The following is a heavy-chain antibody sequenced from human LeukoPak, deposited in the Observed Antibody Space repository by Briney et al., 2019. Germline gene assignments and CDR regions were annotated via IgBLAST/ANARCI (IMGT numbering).Heavy chain of an antibody. D-gene: IGHD3-22*01. J-gene: IGHJ1*01. Sequence: SETLSLTCTVSGGSIGSYFWSWIRQPPGKGLEWIGYIYYSGSTNYNPSLKSRVTISVDTSKNQFSLKLSSVTAADTAVYYCARFHSSGYYSGVHHWGQGTLVTVSS. CDR2: IYYSGST. CDR1: GGSIGSYF. V-gene: IGHV4-59*01. CDR3: ARFHSSGYYSGVHH.